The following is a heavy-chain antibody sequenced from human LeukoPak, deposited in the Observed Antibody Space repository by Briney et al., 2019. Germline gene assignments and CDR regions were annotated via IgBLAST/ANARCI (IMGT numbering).Heavy chain of an antibody. J-gene: IGHJ4*02. V-gene: IGHV3-21*01. CDR1: GFTFSSYS. Sequence: VGSLRLSCAASGFTFSSYSMNWVRQAPGKGLEWVSSISSSSSYIYYADSVKGRFTISRDNAKNSLYLQMNSLRAEDTAVYYCARSTTFRCSSTSCGFDYWGQGTLVTVSS. CDR3: ARSTTFRCSSTSCGFDY. D-gene: IGHD2-2*01. CDR2: ISSSSSYI.